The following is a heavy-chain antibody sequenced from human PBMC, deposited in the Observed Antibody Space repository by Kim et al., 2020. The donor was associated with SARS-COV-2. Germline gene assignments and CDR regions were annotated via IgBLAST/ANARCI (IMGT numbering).Heavy chain of an antibody. Sequence: GGSLRLSCAASGFTFDDYAMHWVRQAPGKGLEWVSGISWNSGSIGYADSVKGRFTISRDNAKNSLYLQMNSLRAEDTALYYCAKDRGGFYDSSGYLRDAFDIWGQGTMVTVSS. V-gene: IGHV3-9*01. CDR3: AKDRGGFYDSSGYLRDAFDI. D-gene: IGHD3-22*01. J-gene: IGHJ3*02. CDR1: GFTFDDYA. CDR2: ISWNSGSI.